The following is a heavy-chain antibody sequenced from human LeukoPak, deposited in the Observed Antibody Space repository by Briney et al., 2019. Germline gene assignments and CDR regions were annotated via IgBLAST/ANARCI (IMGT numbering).Heavy chain of an antibody. CDR3: ARGSTRSSGRYFYFDY. V-gene: IGHV1-3*01. D-gene: IGHD6-19*01. J-gene: IGHJ4*02. CDR1: GYTFTSYA. CDR2: INAGNGNT. Sequence: ASVKVSCKASGYTFTSYAMHWVRQAPGQRLEWMGWINAGNGNTKYSQKFQGRVTITRDTSASTAYMELSSLRSEDTAVYYCARGSTRSSGRYFYFDYWGQGTLVTVSS.